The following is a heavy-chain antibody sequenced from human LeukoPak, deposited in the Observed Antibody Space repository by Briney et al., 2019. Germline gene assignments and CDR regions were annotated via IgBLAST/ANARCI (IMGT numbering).Heavy chain of an antibody. CDR3: ARVPMTTVTPHYYYGMDV. CDR2: IIPIFGTA. Sequence: SVKVSCKASGGTFSSYAISWVRQAPGQGLEWTGGIIPIFGTANYAQKFQGRVTITADESTSTAYMELSSLRSEDTAVYYCARVPMTTVTPHYYYGMDVWGQGTTVTVSS. V-gene: IGHV1-69*13. CDR1: GGTFSSYA. J-gene: IGHJ6*02. D-gene: IGHD4-17*01.